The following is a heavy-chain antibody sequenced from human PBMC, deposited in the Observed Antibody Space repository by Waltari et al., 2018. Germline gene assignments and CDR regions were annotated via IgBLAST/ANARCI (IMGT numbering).Heavy chain of an antibody. CDR1: GYILSHYH. J-gene: IGHJ4*02. CDR3: ASRNGGTSPFDY. D-gene: IGHD2-15*01. CDR2: ISPSADTT. V-gene: IGHV1-46*01. Sequence: QVQLVQSGAEVRKPGAAVKVSCKASGYILSHYHMHWVRQVRGQGLEWMGKISPSADTTTYAQQFQGRLTITRDTSTSTVYLELSSLRSEYTAVYYWASRNGGTSPFDYWGQGTLVTVSS.